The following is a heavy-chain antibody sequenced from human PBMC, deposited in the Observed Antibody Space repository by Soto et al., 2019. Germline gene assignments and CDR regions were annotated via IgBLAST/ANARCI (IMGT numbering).Heavy chain of an antibody. V-gene: IGHV5-10-1*01. CDR3: ARDGAQWELLISRYYGMDV. CDR2: IDPSDSQT. J-gene: IGHJ6*02. CDR1: GYSFAGYW. Sequence: GESLKISCKGSGYSFAGYWITWVRQKPGKGLEWMGRIDPSDSQTYYSPSFRGHVTISVTKSITTVFLQWSSLRASDTAMYYCARDGAQWELLISRYYGMDVCGQGTTVTVYS. D-gene: IGHD1-26*01.